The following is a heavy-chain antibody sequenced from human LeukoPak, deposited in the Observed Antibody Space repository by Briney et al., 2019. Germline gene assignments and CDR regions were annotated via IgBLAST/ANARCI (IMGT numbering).Heavy chain of an antibody. D-gene: IGHD3-22*01. CDR2: ISNNGETT. CDR3: VRDAAPPPMVVVTHPEY. Sequence: GGALRLSCAASRFTFSYYAMHWVRQAPGKGLEYVSSISNNGETTHYGTSVKGRFTISRTNSKNPLYLQMGALRADDTAVYYCVRDAAPPPMVVVTHPEYWGQGTLVTVSS. CDR1: RFTFSYYA. J-gene: IGHJ4*02. V-gene: IGHV3-64*01.